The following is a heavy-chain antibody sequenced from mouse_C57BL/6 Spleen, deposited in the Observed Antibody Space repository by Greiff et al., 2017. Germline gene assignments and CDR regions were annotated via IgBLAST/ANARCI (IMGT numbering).Heavy chain of an antibody. CDR2: IYPGDGDT. CDR3: ARSDGYEV. D-gene: IGHD2-2*01. J-gene: IGHJ3*01. Sequence: VQGVESGPELVKPGASVKISCKASGYAFSSSWMNWVKQRPGKGLEWIGRIYPGDGDTNYNGKFKGKATLTADKSSSTAYMQLSSLTSEDSAVYFCARSDGYEVWGQGTLVTVSA. CDR1: GYAFSSSW. V-gene: IGHV1-82*01.